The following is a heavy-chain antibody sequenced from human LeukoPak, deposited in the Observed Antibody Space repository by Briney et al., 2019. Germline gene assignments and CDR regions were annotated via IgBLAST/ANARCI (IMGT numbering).Heavy chain of an antibody. Sequence: GASVKVSCKASGYTFTGYYMHWVRQAPGQGLEWMGWINPNSGGTNYAQKFQGRVTMTRDTSISTAYMELSRLRSDDTAVYYCARLCNWNYGVYFDYWGQGTLVTVSS. D-gene: IGHD1-7*01. J-gene: IGHJ4*02. CDR1: GYTFTGYY. CDR3: ARLCNWNYGVYFDY. CDR2: INPNSGGT. V-gene: IGHV1-2*02.